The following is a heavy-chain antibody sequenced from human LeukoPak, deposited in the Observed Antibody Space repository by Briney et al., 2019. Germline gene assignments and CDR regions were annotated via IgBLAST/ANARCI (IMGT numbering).Heavy chain of an antibody. V-gene: IGHV4-4*07. J-gene: IGHJ4*02. CDR1: GDSNLSYH. CDR3: ARAIPAFAEYYFDS. Sequence: TETLPLTLTVSGDSNLSYHCNWIRQSGAKELEGIGRIWNTGSTNYNPSFDSRVTMSVDTSTNEYSLRLTSVTAAETAGYYCARAIPAFAEYYFDSWGQGSLVTVSS. D-gene: IGHD2/OR15-2a*01. CDR2: IWNTGST.